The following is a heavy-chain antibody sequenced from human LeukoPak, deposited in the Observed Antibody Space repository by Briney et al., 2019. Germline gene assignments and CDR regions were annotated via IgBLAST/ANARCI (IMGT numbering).Heavy chain of an antibody. Sequence: SGGSLRLSCAASGFTFSTSWMSWVRQAPGKGLEWVTNIKEDGNEIYYLDSVKGRFTISRDNAKNSPYLQMSSLRAEDTAVYYCARGVYAFDIWGQGTMVTVSS. CDR1: GFTFSTSW. CDR3: ARGVYAFDI. D-gene: IGHD3-16*01. J-gene: IGHJ3*02. V-gene: IGHV3-7*01. CDR2: IKEDGNEI.